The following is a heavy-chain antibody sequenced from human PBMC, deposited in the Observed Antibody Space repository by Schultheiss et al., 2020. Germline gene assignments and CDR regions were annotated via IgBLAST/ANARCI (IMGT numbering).Heavy chain of an antibody. Sequence: GGSLRLSCAASGFTFSSYGMHWVRQAPGKGLEWVAVIWYDGSNKYYADSVKGRFTISRDNSKNTLYLQMNSLRAEDTAVYYCARDLGYGDYYGMDVWGQGTTVTGYS. D-gene: IGHD4-17*01. J-gene: IGHJ6*02. V-gene: IGHV3-33*01. CDR3: ARDLGYGDYYGMDV. CDR2: IWYDGSNK. CDR1: GFTFSSYG.